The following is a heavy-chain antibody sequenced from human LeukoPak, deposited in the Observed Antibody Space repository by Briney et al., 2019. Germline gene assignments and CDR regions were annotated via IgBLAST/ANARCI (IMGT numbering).Heavy chain of an antibody. V-gene: IGHV3-23*01. Sequence: LGGPLRLSCAASGFTFSSYAMSWVRQAPGKGLEWVSAISGSGGSTYYADSVKGRFTISRDNSKNTLYLQMNSLRAEDTAVYYCAKDGKGYSGYDEVYYYYGMDVWGQGTTVTVSS. CDR1: GFTFSSYA. D-gene: IGHD5-12*01. CDR2: ISGSGGST. J-gene: IGHJ6*02. CDR3: AKDGKGYSGYDEVYYYYGMDV.